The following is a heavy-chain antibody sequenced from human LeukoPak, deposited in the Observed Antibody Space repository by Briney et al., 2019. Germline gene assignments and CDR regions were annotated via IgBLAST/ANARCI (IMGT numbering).Heavy chain of an antibody. CDR2: IRYDGSNK. CDR3: ARDVRSYSSGWSYYYYYMDV. CDR1: GFTFSNYG. Sequence: QPGGSLRLSCAASGFTFSNYGIHWVRQAPGKGLEWVAFIRYDGSNKYYADSVKGRFTISRDNAKNSLYLQMNSLRAEDTAVYYCARDVRSYSSGWSYYYYYMDVWGKGTTVTVSS. V-gene: IGHV3-30*02. J-gene: IGHJ6*03. D-gene: IGHD6-19*01.